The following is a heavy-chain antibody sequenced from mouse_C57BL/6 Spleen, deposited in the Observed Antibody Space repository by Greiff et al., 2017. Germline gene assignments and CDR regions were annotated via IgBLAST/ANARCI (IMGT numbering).Heavy chain of an antibody. CDR2: ISSGGSYT. CDR3: ARHGEGYAMDD. J-gene: IGHJ4*01. V-gene: IGHV5-6*01. Sequence: EVKLMESGGDLVKPGGSLKLSCAASGFTFSSYGLSWVRQTPDNRLEWVATISSGGSYTYYPDSVKGRFTISRDNAKNTLYLQMSSRKSEDTAMYYCARHGEGYAMDDWGQGASVTVSS. CDR1: GFTFSSYG.